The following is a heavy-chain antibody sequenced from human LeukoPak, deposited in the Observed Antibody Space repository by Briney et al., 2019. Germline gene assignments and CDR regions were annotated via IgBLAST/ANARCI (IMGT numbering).Heavy chain of an antibody. D-gene: IGHD3-22*01. J-gene: IGHJ4*02. Sequence: ASVKVSCKASGYTFTGYYMHWVRQAPGQGLEWMGRINPNSGGTNYAQKFQGRVTMTRDTSISTASMELSRLRSDDTAVYYCATAGGSTNYYDSSGYSRPDYWGQGTLVTVSS. CDR1: GYTFTGYY. V-gene: IGHV1-2*06. CDR3: ATAGGSTNYYDSSGYSRPDY. CDR2: INPNSGGT.